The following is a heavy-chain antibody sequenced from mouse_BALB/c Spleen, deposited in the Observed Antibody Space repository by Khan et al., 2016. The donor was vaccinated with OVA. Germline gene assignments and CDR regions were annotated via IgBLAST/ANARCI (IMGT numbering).Heavy chain of an antibody. D-gene: IGHD1-1*01. CDR2: IYPGSGNS. CDR1: GYTFTNFW. J-gene: IGHJ4*01. V-gene: IGHV1-63*02. CDR3: ARPYYYSSRDDTTDA. Sequence: QVQLQQSGGELVRPGTSVKMSCKAAGYTFTNFWIGWVKQRPGHGLEWIGDIYPGSGNSNFNEKFRGKATLTSDTSSSTAYMQLSSLTYEDSAIYYCARPYYYSSRDDTTDAWGQGTSVTVSS.